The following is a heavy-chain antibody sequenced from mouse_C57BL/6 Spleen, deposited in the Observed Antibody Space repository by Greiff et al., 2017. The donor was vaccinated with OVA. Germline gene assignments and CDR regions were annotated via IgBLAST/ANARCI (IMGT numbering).Heavy chain of an antibody. Sequence: QVQLQQPGAELVMPGASVKLSCKASGYTFTSYWMHWVKQRPGQGLEWIGEIDPSDSYTNYNQKFKGQSTLTVDKSSSTASMQLSSLTSEDSAVYYCASGGGYYWFAYWGQGTLVTVSA. CDR2: IDPSDSYT. CDR1: GYTFTSYW. CDR3: ASGGGYYWFAY. J-gene: IGHJ3*01. D-gene: IGHD2-3*01. V-gene: IGHV1-69*01.